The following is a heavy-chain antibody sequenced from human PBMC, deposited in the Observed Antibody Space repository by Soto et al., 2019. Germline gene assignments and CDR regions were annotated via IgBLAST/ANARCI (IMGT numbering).Heavy chain of an antibody. CDR1: GYAFTSDG. D-gene: IGHD3-3*01. Sequence: ASVKVSGKASGYAFTSDGISWVRQAPGEGLEWMGWISAYNGNTNYAQKLQGRVTMTTDTSTSTAYMELRSLRSDDTAVYYCARDRDWSGYSAYYYYYGMDVWGQGTTVTVSS. V-gene: IGHV1-18*01. CDR2: ISAYNGNT. CDR3: ARDRDWSGYSAYYYYYGMDV. J-gene: IGHJ6*02.